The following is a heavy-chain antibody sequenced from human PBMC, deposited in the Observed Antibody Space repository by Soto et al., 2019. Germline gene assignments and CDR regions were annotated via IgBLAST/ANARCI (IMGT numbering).Heavy chain of an antibody. V-gene: IGHV4-59*01. CDR1: GDSISTYF. CDR2: TNYNGRT. CDR3: ARDTEHTHGGFLGY. D-gene: IGHD2-15*01. Sequence: PSETLSLTCTISGDSISTYFWNWIRLVPGKGLEWIGSTNYNGRTNYNYNPSLKSRVTISVDTSKNQFSLNLRSLTAADTAMYYCARDTEHTHGGFLGYWGQGTLVTVSS. J-gene: IGHJ4*02.